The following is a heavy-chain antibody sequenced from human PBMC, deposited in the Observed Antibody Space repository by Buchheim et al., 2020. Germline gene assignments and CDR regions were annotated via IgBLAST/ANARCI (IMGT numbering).Heavy chain of an antibody. CDR2: LTISGDFT. V-gene: IGHV3-23*04. Sequence: EVHLVQSRGGLVQPGGSLRLSCEASGFTFSSAAMTWVRQAPGKGLEWVSSLTISGDFTYYADSVRGRFSISRDNSKNTLYLQMNSLRAEDTAVYYCAKEVRPNDFWGQGTL. CDR1: GFTFSSAA. J-gene: IGHJ4*02. CDR3: AKEVRPNDF.